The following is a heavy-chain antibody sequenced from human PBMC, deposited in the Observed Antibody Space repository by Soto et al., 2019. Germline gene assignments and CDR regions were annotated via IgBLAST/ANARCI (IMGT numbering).Heavy chain of an antibody. J-gene: IGHJ4*02. Sequence: QVQLVQSGAEVKKPGSSVKASCKASGGTFSSYAISWVRQAPGQGLEWMGGIIPIFGTANYAQKFQGRVTITADESTSTAYMELSILRSEDTAVYYCARAHWNYYFDYWGQGTLVTVSS. CDR1: GGTFSSYA. CDR2: IIPIFGTA. CDR3: ARAHWNYYFDY. V-gene: IGHV1-69*01. D-gene: IGHD1-7*01.